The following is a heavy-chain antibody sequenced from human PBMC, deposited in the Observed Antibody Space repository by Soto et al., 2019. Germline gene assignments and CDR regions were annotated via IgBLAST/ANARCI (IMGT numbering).Heavy chain of an antibody. CDR1: GFXXXDXX. D-gene: IGHD3-3*01. CDR2: XXWNSGSL. V-gene: IGHV3-9*01. Sequence: GGSLRLSCXASGFXXXDXXXXXXXQAPGXGLEWVXXXXWNSGSLGYADSVKGRFTISRDNAKNSLYLQMNSLRAEDTALYYCAKDMVFRPWDFWSGYPDYWGQGTLVTVSS. CDR3: AKDMVFRPWDFWSGYPDY. J-gene: IGHJ4*02.